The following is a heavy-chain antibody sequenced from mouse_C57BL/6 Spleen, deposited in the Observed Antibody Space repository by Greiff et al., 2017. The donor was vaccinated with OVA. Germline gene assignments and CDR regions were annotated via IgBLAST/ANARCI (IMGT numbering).Heavy chain of an antibody. CDR2: INPNNGGT. CDR1: GYTFTDYY. Sequence: VQLQQSGPELVKPGASVKISCKASGYTFTDYYMNWVKQSHGKSLEWIGDINPNNGGTSYNQKFKGKATLTVDKSSSTAYMELRSLTSEDSAVYYCAREETDWYFDVWGTGTTVTVAS. V-gene: IGHV1-26*01. CDR3: AREETDWYFDV. J-gene: IGHJ1*03.